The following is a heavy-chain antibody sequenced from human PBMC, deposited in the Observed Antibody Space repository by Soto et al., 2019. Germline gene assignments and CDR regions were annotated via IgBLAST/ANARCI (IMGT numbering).Heavy chain of an antibody. Sequence: ASAKVSCKASGYTFTSYGISWVRQAPGQGLEWMGWIRAYNGNTNYAQKLQGRVTMTTDTSTSTAYMELRSLRSDDTAVYCCARVVTGRKGMDVWGKGTTVTVSS. D-gene: IGHD3-10*01. J-gene: IGHJ6*03. CDR2: IRAYNGNT. V-gene: IGHV1-18*01. CDR1: GYTFTSYG. CDR3: ARVVTGRKGMDV.